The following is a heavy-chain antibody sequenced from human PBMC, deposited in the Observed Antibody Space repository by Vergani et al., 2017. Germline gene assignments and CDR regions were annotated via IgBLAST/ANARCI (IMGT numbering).Heavy chain of an antibody. CDR1: GGTFTSYY. CDR2: INPSGGST. CDR3: ARDSFDLRITMVRGVIITGPLDY. D-gene: IGHD3-10*01. Sequence: QVQLVQSGAEVKKPGSSVKVSCKASGGTFTSYYMHWVRQAPGQGLEWMGIINPSGGSTSYAQKFQGRVTMTRDTSTSTVYMELSSLRSEDTAVYYCARDSFDLRITMVRGVIITGPLDYWGQGTLVTVSS. J-gene: IGHJ4*02. V-gene: IGHV1-46*01.